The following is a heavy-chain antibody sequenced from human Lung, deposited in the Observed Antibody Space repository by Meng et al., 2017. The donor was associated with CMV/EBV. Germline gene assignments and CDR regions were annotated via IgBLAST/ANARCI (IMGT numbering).Heavy chain of an antibody. Sequence: LXXAVSGGSISSSDWWSWVRQPPGKGLEWIGEIYDSGSTNYNPSLKSRVTISVDMSKNQFSLRLSSVTAADTAVYYCAGGIYGDYFDYWGQGTLVTVAS. CDR3: AGGIYGDYFDY. CDR2: IYDSGST. V-gene: IGHV4-4*02. CDR1: GGSISSSDW. J-gene: IGHJ4*02. D-gene: IGHD5-12*01.